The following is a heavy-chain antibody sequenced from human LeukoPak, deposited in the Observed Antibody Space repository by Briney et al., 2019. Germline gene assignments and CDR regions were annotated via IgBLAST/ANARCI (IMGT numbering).Heavy chain of an antibody. Sequence: GRSLRLSCAASGFTSSRYSTSWVRQAPEGGRGWVSYIRSIGNTIHYAGSGKGRLTIPTDNAKNSLYRQRNILRAEDTPVYYCARGLSPYYYYSMDVSGKGTTVTVSS. V-gene: IGHV3-48*01. J-gene: IGHJ6*03. CDR3: ARGLSPYYYYSMDV. CDR1: GFTSSRYS. CDR2: IRSIGNTI.